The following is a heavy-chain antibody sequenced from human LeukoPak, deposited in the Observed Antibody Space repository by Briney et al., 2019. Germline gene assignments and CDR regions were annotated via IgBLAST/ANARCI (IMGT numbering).Heavy chain of an antibody. CDR2: IYTSGST. D-gene: IGHD3-9*01. Sequence: SETLSLTCTVSGGSISSGSYYWSWIRQPAGKGLEWIGRIYTSGSTNYNASLKSRVTISVDTSKNQFSLKLSSVTAADTAVYYCAREGQVDNFDWFYGFDYWGQGTLVTVSS. V-gene: IGHV4-61*02. CDR1: GGSISSGSYY. J-gene: IGHJ4*02. CDR3: AREGQVDNFDWFYGFDY.